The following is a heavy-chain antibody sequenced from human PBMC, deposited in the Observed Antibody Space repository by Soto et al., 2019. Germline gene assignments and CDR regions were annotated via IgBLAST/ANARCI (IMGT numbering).Heavy chain of an antibody. Sequence: KPSETLSLTCDVSGVSISQTYWWTWVRQPPGKGLEWIGEIHHSGGTNYNPSLESRLTISEDTSKNQFWLNLTSVTAADTAIYYCAILPTFYYDTASYDADIIDYWGPGALVTVSS. V-gene: IGHV4-4*02. J-gene: IGHJ4*02. CDR2: IHHSGGT. D-gene: IGHD3-16*01. CDR1: GVSISQTYW. CDR3: AILPTFYYDTASYDADIIDY.